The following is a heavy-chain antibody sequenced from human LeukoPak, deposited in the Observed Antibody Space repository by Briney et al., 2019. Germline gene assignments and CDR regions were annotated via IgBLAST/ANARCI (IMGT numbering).Heavy chain of an antibody. CDR3: ARGPPWYFDL. V-gene: IGHV3-23*01. Sequence: GGSLRLSCVGSGFTFGAYGIMWVRQPPGKGLEWVSTIHPTGANKHYADSVNGRFTISRDNSKNTVYVQMNSLRVEDTAIYYCARGPPWYFDLWGRGTLVTVSS. CDR1: GFTFGAYG. D-gene: IGHD6-25*01. CDR2: IHPTGANK. J-gene: IGHJ2*01.